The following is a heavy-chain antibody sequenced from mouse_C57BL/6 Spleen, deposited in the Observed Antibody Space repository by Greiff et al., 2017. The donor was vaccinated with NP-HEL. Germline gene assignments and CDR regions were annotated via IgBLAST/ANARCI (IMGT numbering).Heavy chain of an antibody. J-gene: IGHJ1*01. D-gene: IGHD1-1*01. CDR1: GYTFTDYN. CDR3: AGICAVVAGCEFDV. Sequence: EVQLQQSGPELVKPGASVKMSCKASGYTFTDYNMHWVKQSHGKSLEWIGYINPNNGGTSYNQKFKGKATLTVNKSSSTAYMELRSLTSEDSAVYYCAGICAVVAGCEFDVWGPGTSVTVSS. V-gene: IGHV1-22*01. CDR2: INPNNGGT.